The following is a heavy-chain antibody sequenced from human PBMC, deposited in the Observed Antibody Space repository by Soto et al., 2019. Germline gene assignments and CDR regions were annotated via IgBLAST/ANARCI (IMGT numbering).Heavy chain of an antibody. V-gene: IGHV3-11*06. J-gene: IGHJ6*02. D-gene: IGHD3-22*01. CDR3: ARVSYDSSGFYGMDV. CDR2: ISSSSSYT. Sequence: PGGSLRLSSAASGFTFSDYYMSWIRQAPGKGLEWVSYISSSSSYTNYADSVKGRFTISRDNAKNSLYLQMNSLRAEDTAVYYCARVSYDSSGFYGMDVWGQGTTVTVSS. CDR1: GFTFSDYY.